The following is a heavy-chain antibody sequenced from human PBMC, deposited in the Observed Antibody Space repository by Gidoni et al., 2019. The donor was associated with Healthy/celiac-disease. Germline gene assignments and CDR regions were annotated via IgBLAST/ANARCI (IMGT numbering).Heavy chain of an antibody. CDR2: INHSGST. D-gene: IGHD3-10*01. CDR3: ARLNLRVQVFDY. V-gene: IGHV4-34*01. CDR1: CRSFSGYY. Sequence: QVQLQQWGAGLLQPSETLSLPCAVYCRSFSGYYWSWIRQPPGKGLEWIGEINHSGSTNYNPSLKSRVTIAVDTSKNQFSLKLSSVTAADTAVYYCARLNLRVQVFDYWGQGTLVTVSS. J-gene: IGHJ4*02.